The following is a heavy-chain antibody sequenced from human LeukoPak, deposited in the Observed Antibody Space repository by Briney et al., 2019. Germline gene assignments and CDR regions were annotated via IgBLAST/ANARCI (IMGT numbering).Heavy chain of an antibody. J-gene: IGHJ4*02. Sequence: GGSLRLSCAASGFTFSSYSMNWVRQAPGKGLEWVSSISSSSSYIYYADSVKGRFTISRDNSKNTLYLQMNSLRAEDTAVYYCAKDLTLSSTTVYWGQGTLVTVSS. V-gene: IGHV3-21*04. CDR1: GFTFSSYS. CDR2: ISSSSSYI. CDR3: AKDLTLSSTTVY. D-gene: IGHD2-2*01.